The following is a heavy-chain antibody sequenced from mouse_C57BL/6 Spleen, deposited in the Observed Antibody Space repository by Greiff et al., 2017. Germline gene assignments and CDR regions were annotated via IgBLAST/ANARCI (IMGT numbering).Heavy chain of an antibody. D-gene: IGHD3-2*02. Sequence: QVQLQQSGPGLVAPSQSLSITCTVSGFSLTSYGVHWVRQPPGKGLEWLVVIWSDGSTTYNSALKSRLSISKDNSKSQVFLKMNSLQTDDTAMYYCARQVDSSEFAWFAYWGQGTLVTVSA. V-gene: IGHV2-6-1*01. J-gene: IGHJ3*01. CDR3: ARQVDSSEFAWFAY. CDR2: IWSDGST. CDR1: GFSLTSYG.